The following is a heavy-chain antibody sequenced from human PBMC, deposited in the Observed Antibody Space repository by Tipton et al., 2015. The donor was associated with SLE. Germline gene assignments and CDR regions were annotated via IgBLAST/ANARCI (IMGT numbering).Heavy chain of an antibody. CDR2: INHSGNT. Sequence: LRLSCAVYGGSFSGYYWSWIRQPPGKGLEWIGEINHSGNTNYNPSLKSRVTISVDTSKNQFSLTLSSVTAADTAVYYCARAGATSRHYYFYIDVWGKGTTVTVSS. D-gene: IGHD1-26*01. V-gene: IGHV4-34*01. CDR3: ARAGATSRHYYFYIDV. CDR1: GGSFSGYY. J-gene: IGHJ6*03.